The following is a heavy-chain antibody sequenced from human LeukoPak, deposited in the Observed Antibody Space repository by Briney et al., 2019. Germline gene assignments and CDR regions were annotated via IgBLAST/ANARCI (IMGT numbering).Heavy chain of an antibody. D-gene: IGHD3-22*01. Sequence: SETLSLTCTVSGGSISSYYWSWIRQPPGKGLEWIGYIYYSGSTNYNPPLKSRVTISVDTSKNQFSLKLSSVTAADTAVYYCARGGYYDKEAFDIWGQGTMVTVSS. CDR2: IYYSGST. CDR1: GGSISSYY. CDR3: ARGGYYDKEAFDI. V-gene: IGHV4-59*01. J-gene: IGHJ3*02.